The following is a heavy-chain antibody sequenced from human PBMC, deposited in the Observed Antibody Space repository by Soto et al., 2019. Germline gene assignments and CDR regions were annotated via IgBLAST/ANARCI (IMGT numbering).Heavy chain of an antibody. D-gene: IGHD2-21*02. CDR2: IIPIFGTA. CDR3: ARTVVVTAIPYYFDY. CDR1: GGTFSSYA. V-gene: IGHV1-69*13. Sequence: ASVKVSCKASGGTFSSYAISWVRQAPGQGLEWMGGIIPIFGTANYAQKFQGRVTITADESTSTAYMELSSLRSEDTAVYYCARTVVVTAIPYYFDYWGQGTLVTVSS. J-gene: IGHJ4*02.